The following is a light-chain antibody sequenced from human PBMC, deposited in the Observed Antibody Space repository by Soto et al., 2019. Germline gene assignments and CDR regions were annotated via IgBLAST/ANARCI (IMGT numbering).Light chain of an antibody. CDR1: SSDVGAYNY. Sequence: QSVLAQPASVSGSPGQSITISCTGTSSDVGAYNYVSWYQQNPGKAPKLLIYDVRYRPSGVSNRFSSSKSGNTAYLIISGLQAEDEADYYCSSFTSRHTYVFGSGTKVTVL. V-gene: IGLV2-14*01. CDR2: DVR. J-gene: IGLJ1*01. CDR3: SSFTSRHTYV.